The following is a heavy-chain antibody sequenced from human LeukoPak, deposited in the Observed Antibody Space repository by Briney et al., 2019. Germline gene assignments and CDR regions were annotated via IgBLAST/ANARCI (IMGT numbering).Heavy chain of an antibody. Sequence: GGSLRLSCAASGFTFSSYWMSWVRQAPGKGLEWVANIKQDGSEKYYVDSVKGRFTISRDNAKNLLYLQMNSLRAEDTAVYYCARIVATQYYYYMDVWGKGTTVTVSS. CDR3: ARIVATQYYYYMDV. V-gene: IGHV3-7*01. D-gene: IGHD5-12*01. CDR2: IKQDGSEK. J-gene: IGHJ6*03. CDR1: GFTFSSYW.